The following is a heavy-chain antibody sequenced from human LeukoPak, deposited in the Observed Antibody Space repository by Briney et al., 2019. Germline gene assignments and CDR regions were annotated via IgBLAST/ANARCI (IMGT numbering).Heavy chain of an antibody. V-gene: IGHV3-74*01. CDR1: GFTFSSYA. Sequence: GASLRLSCAASGFTFSSYAMSWVRQAPGKGLEWVSRINSDGSSTSYADSVKGRFTISRDNAKNTLYLQMNSLRAEDTAVYYCARDGVAAADLSAEYFQHWGQGTLVTVSS. CDR2: INSDGSST. D-gene: IGHD6-13*01. CDR3: ARDGVAAADLSAEYFQH. J-gene: IGHJ1*01.